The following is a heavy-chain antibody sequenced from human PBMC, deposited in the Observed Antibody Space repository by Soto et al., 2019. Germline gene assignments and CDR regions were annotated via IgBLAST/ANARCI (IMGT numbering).Heavy chain of an antibody. CDR1: GGSVSSGHFY. V-gene: IGHV4-61*01. D-gene: IGHD6-19*01. CDR2: IYYSGST. Sequence: QVQLQESGPGLVKPSETLSLTCTVSGGSVSSGHFYWSWIRQPPGKGLEWIGYIYYSGSTKYNPSHRSRVTILVDTSKNQVSLKLTSVTAADTAVYYCARSGSGSGWLGGQGTLVTVSS. CDR3: ARSGSGSGWL. J-gene: IGHJ4*02.